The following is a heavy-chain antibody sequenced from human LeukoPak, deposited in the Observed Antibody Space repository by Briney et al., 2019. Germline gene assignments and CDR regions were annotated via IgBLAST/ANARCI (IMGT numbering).Heavy chain of an antibody. Sequence: QAGGSLRLSCAASGFTLSSYGMSWVRQAPGKGLEWVSGISGSGGSTYYADSVKGRFTISRDNSKNTLYLQMNSLRAEDTAVYYCARGGSGSYYNFDYWGQGTLVTVSS. D-gene: IGHD3-10*01. J-gene: IGHJ4*02. CDR1: GFTLSSYG. V-gene: IGHV3-23*01. CDR3: ARGGSGSYYNFDY. CDR2: ISGSGGST.